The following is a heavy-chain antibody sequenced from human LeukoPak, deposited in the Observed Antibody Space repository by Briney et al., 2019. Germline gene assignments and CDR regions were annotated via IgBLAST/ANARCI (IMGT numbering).Heavy chain of an antibody. J-gene: IGHJ4*02. Sequence: GGSLRLSCAASGFTFDDYAMHWVRQAPGKGLERVSGISWNSGSIGYADSVKGRFTISRDNAKNSLYLQMNSLRAEDTALYYCAKEGDWGQGTLVTVSS. CDR1: GFTFDDYA. V-gene: IGHV3-9*01. CDR2: ISWNSGSI. CDR3: AKEGD.